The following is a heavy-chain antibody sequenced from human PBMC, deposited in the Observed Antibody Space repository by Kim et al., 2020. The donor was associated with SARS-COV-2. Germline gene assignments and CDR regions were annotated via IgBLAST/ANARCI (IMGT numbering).Heavy chain of an antibody. D-gene: IGHD3-3*01. Sequence: GGSLRLSCAASGFTFSSYWMSWVRQAPGKGLEWVANIKQDGSEKYYVDSVKGRFTISRDNAKNSLYLQMNGLRAEDTAVYYCARFHGYDFWSGNRYYYYYMDVWGKGTTVTVSS. CDR3: ARFHGYDFWSGNRYYYYYMDV. V-gene: IGHV3-7*01. CDR1: GFTFSSYW. J-gene: IGHJ6*03. CDR2: IKQDGSEK.